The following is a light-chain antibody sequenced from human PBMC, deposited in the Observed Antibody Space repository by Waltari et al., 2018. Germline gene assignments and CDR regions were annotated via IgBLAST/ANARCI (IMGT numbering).Light chain of an antibody. J-gene: IGLJ2*01. CDR1: SSNIGSNP. CDR2: PHN. Sequence: QSVLTQPPSASGTPGQRVAISCSGSSSNIGSNPVNWYQQLPATAPKLLIYPHNQRHPGVPDRFSGCKSGTSASLAISGLQSEDEANYYCSAWDDSLNGVVFGGGTKLTVL. CDR3: SAWDDSLNGVV. V-gene: IGLV1-44*01.